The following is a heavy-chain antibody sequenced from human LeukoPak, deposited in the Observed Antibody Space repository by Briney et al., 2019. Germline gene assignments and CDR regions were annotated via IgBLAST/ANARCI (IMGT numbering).Heavy chain of an antibody. CDR1: GFTFSTYG. V-gene: IGHV3-7*01. D-gene: IGHD6-13*01. CDR2: IKQDGSEK. J-gene: IGHJ4*02. CDR3: ARGRQHNDY. Sequence: GGSPRLSCAASGFTFSTYGMSWVRQAPGKGLEWVANIKQDGSEKYYVDSVKGRFTISRDNAKNSLYLQMDSLRAEDTAVYYCARGRQHNDYWGQGTLVTVSS.